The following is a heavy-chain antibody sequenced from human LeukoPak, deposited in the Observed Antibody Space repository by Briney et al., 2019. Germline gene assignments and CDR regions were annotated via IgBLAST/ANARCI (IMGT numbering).Heavy chain of an antibody. D-gene: IGHD5-18*01. J-gene: IGHJ4*02. V-gene: IGHV2-5*02. Sequence: ESGPTLVKPTQTLTLTCTFSGFSLSTGGVGVGWIRQPPGKALECLALIYWDDDKRYSPSLKSRLTITKDTSKNQVVLTMTNMDPVDTATYYCAHTKYSYGSYYFDYWGQGTLVTVSS. CDR3: AHTKYSYGSYYFDY. CDR1: GFSLSTGGVG. CDR2: IYWDDDK.